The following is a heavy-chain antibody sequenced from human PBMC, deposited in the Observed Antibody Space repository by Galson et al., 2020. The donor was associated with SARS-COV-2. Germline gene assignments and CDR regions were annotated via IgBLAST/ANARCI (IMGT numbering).Heavy chain of an antibody. J-gene: IGHJ6*03. CDR3: ARDYAACYGSGLGVYYCNYYMGV. CDR1: GDSMSGHY. Sequence: SETLSLTCTVPGDSMSGHYWNWIRQSPVKGLQWIGRIYYNGSTDYNPSLKSRVTISLDTSKSQFSLKVTSVTAADTATYYCARDYAACYGSGLGVYYCNYYMGVWGKGTTVTVSS. V-gene: IGHV4-59*11. CDR2: IYYNGST. D-gene: IGHD3-10*01.